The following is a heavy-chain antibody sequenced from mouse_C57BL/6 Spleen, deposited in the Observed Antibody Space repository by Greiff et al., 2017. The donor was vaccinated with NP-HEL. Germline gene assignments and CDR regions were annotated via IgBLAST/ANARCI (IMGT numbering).Heavy chain of an antibody. CDR1: GYSFTSYY. D-gene: IGHD2-4*01. Sequence: VQLQQSGPELVKPGASVKISCKASGYSFTSYYIHWVKQRPGQGLEWIGWIYPGSGNTKYNEKFKGKATLTADTSSSTAYMQLSSLTSEDSAVYDCARLYDYDEDWFAYWGQGTLVTVSA. CDR3: ARLYDYDEDWFAY. CDR2: IYPGSGNT. V-gene: IGHV1-66*01. J-gene: IGHJ3*01.